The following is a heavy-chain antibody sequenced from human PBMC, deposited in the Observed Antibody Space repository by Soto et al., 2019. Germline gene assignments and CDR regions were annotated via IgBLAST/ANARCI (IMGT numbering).Heavy chain of an antibody. D-gene: IGHD2-15*01. J-gene: IGHJ4*02. Sequence: EVQLLESGGGLVQPGGSLRLSCAASGFTFSSYAMSWVRQAPGKGLEWVSLISGSGGGTYYADSVKGRFTTSKDNSKTSLYAQMTSLRAEHTAGYYCGTHAVAAAPDFWGQGTLGTFSS. CDR1: GFTFSSYA. CDR3: GTHAVAAAPDF. CDR2: ISGSGGGT. V-gene: IGHV3-23*01.